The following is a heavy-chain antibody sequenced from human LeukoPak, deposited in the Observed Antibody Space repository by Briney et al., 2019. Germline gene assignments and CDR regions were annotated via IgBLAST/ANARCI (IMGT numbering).Heavy chain of an antibody. V-gene: IGHV1-69*13. J-gene: IGHJ3*02. CDR2: IIPIFGTA. Sequence: SVKVSCKASGYTLTSYGISWVRQAPGQGLEWMGGIIPIFGTAHYSQKFQGRVTITADQSTSTAYIELSSLRSEDTAVYYCARSLIDYGGSYDAFDIWGQGTMVTISS. CDR3: ARSLIDYGGSYDAFDI. CDR1: GYTLTSYG. D-gene: IGHD4-23*01.